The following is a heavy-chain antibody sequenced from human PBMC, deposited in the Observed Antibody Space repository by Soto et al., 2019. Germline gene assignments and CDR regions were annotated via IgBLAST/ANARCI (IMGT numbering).Heavy chain of an antibody. CDR1: GDSVSSRFW. CDR2: IYHSGSA. J-gene: IGHJ4*02. D-gene: IGHD3-16*01. CDR3: VRRPENYAMSH. Sequence: SETLSLTCAVSGDSVSSRFWWSWVRQSPGKGLEWIGEIYHSGSANYNPSLKSRVTISVHTSKTRFSLTLSSVTAADTAVYFCVRRPENYAMSHLGQGTLVTVSS. V-gene: IGHV4-4*02.